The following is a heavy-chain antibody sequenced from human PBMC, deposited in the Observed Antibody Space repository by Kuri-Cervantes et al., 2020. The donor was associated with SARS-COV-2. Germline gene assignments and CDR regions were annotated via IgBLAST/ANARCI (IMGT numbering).Heavy chain of an antibody. CDR2: ISSSSSTI. Sequence: GESLKISCAASGFTFSSYSMNWVRQAPGKGLEWVSYISSSSSTIYYADSVKGRLTISRDNAKNSLYLQMNSLRAEDTAVYYCARDPYCSSTSCYTGYYYYGMDVWGQGTTVTVSS. V-gene: IGHV3-48*01. J-gene: IGHJ6*02. D-gene: IGHD2-2*02. CDR1: GFTFSSYS. CDR3: ARDPYCSSTSCYTGYYYYGMDV.